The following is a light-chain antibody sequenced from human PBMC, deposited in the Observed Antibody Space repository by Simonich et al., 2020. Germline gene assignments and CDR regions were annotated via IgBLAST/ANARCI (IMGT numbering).Light chain of an antibody. CDR1: QSISSW. CDR3: QQYNSYSPT. V-gene: IGKV1-5*03. CDR2: KAS. Sequence: DIQMTQSPSTLSASVGDRVTITCRSSQSISSWLAWYQKKPGKALKLLIYKASSLESGVPSRFSGSGSGTEFTLTISSLQPDDFATYYCQQYNSYSPTFGGGTKVEIK. J-gene: IGKJ4*01.